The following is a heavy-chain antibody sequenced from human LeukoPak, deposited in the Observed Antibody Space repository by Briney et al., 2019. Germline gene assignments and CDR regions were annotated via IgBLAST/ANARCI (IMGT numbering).Heavy chain of an antibody. D-gene: IGHD1-26*01. Sequence: GGSLRLSCAASGFTFNSYWMSWVRQAPGKGLEWVANIKQDGSEKYYVDSVKGRFTISRDNAKNSLYLQMNSLRAEDTAVYYCARAAISGANSWFDPWGQGTLVTVSS. CDR3: ARAAISGANSWFDP. CDR2: IKQDGSEK. CDR1: GFTFNSYW. J-gene: IGHJ5*02. V-gene: IGHV3-7*01.